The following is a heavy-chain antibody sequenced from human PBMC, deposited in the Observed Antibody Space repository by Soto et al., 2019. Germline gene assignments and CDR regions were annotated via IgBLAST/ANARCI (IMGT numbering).Heavy chain of an antibody. D-gene: IGHD3-16*01. CDR3: ATSSVRFVGYYMDV. V-gene: IGHV4-4*02. J-gene: IGHJ6*03. Sequence: QVQLQESGPGLVKPSGTLSLTCAVSSGSISSSNWWSWVRQPPGKGLEGIGEIYHSGSTNYNPSLKRRVTISVDKSKNQFSLKLSSVTAADTAVYYCATSSVRFVGYYMDVWGKGTTVTVSS. CDR2: IYHSGST. CDR1: SGSISSSNW.